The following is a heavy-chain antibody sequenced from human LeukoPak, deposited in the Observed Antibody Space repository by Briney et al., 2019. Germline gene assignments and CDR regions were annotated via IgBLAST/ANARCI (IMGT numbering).Heavy chain of an antibody. Sequence: APVKVSCKASGYTFTSYYMHWVRQAPGQGLEWMGIINPSGGSTSYAQKFQGRVTMTRDTSTSTVYMELSSLRSEDTAVYYCARGQAPQWLDYYDSGGYQPDDAFDIWGQGTMVTVSS. J-gene: IGHJ3*02. V-gene: IGHV1-46*01. CDR1: GYTFTSYY. CDR2: INPSGGST. D-gene: IGHD3-22*01. CDR3: ARGQAPQWLDYYDSGGYQPDDAFDI.